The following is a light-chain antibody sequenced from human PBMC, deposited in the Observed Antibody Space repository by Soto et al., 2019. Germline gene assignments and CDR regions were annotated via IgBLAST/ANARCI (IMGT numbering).Light chain of an antibody. CDR2: WAS. V-gene: IGKV4-1*01. Sequence: DIVMTQSPDSLAASLGERATINCKSSQSLLYTSNNQNYLTWYQKIPGQPPHVLIYWASTRASGVPARCRGRGFGTDFTRTISCLQAEDVALYYVQEYSSTPYAFGQGSNLEIK. CDR1: QSLLYTSNNQNY. J-gene: IGKJ2*01. CDR3: QEYSSTPYA.